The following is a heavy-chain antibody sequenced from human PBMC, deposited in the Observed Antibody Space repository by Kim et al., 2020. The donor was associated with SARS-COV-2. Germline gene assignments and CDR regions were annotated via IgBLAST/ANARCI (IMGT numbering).Heavy chain of an antibody. CDR3: ARDGTSGYDPYFDY. Sequence: YYADSVKDRFTISRDNSKNTLYLQMNSLRAEDTAVYYCARDGTSGYDPYFDYWGQGTLVTVSS. D-gene: IGHD5-12*01. V-gene: IGHV3-33*01. J-gene: IGHJ4*02.